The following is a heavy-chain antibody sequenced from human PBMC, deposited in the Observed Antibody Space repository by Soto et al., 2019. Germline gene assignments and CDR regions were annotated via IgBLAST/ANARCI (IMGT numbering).Heavy chain of an antibody. CDR3: AKEIPVADQFDD. V-gene: IGHV3-30*18. CDR1: GFTFSNYG. CDR2: ISSDGSKQ. J-gene: IGHJ4*02. Sequence: GASLRLSCAASGFTFSNYGIHWVRQAPGKGLEWVAVISSDGSKQYYAESVKGRFTISRDNSKSTLYLQMYSLRTEDTAVYYCAKEIPVADQFDDWGQGTMVIVSS. D-gene: IGHD6-19*01.